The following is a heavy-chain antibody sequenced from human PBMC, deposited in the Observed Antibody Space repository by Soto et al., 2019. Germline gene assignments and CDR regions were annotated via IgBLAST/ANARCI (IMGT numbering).Heavy chain of an antibody. CDR1: GFTFSNYG. CDR3: ARDGDANTGFGKDY. J-gene: IGHJ4*02. Sequence: QVQLVESGGGVVQPGRSLRLSCAASGFTFSNYGMHWVRQAPGKGLEWVAFIWYDGGNKYYAESVKGRFTISRDNSKNTLYLQMNSLRAEDTAVYYCARDGDANTGFGKDYWGQGTLVTVSS. D-gene: IGHD3-16*01. CDR2: IWYDGGNK. V-gene: IGHV3-33*01.